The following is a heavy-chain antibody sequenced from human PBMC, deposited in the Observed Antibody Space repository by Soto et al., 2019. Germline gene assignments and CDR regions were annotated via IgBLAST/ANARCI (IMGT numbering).Heavy chain of an antibody. V-gene: IGHV3-33*01. CDR1: GFTFSSYG. CDR3: ARGDDDYGDSFDY. J-gene: IGHJ4*02. CDR2: IWYDGSNK. D-gene: IGHD4-17*01. Sequence: QVQLVESGGGVVQPGRSLRLSCAASGFTFSSYGMHWVRQAPGKGLEWVAVIWYDGSNKYYADSVKGRFTISRDNSKNTRDLQMNSLRVEDRAVYYWARGDDDYGDSFDYWGQGTLVTVSS.